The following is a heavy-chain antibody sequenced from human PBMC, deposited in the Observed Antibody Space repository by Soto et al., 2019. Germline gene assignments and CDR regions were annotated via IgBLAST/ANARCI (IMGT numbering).Heavy chain of an antibody. V-gene: IGHV1-2*02. CDR1: GYTFTGHY. J-gene: IGHJ4*02. CDR3: GRGRSGQIAVFY. D-gene: IGHD5-12*01. Sequence: ASVKVSCKASGYTFTGHYIHWVRQAPVEGPEWRGEIGPESGATRYAQKFQGRVTMTRDMSITTVYMELNNLSPDDTAVYYCGRGRSGQIAVFYWGQRTTDTVTT. CDR2: IGPESGAT.